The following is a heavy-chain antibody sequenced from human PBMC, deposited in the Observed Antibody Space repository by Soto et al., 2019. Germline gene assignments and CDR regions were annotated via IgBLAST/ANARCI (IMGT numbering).Heavy chain of an antibody. V-gene: IGHV3-30-3*01. CDR1: EFTFSNYL. Sequence: QLQLVESGGGVVQPGKSLRLSCAASEFTFSNYLMHWVRQAPGKGLEWVAFISYDGSNKDYADSVKGRFTISRDNSKNTLYLQLSSLRPEDTAVYYWAGGDNYYAMGVWGQGTTVTVSS. J-gene: IGHJ6*02. CDR3: AGGDNYYAMGV. CDR2: ISYDGSNK. D-gene: IGHD2-15*01.